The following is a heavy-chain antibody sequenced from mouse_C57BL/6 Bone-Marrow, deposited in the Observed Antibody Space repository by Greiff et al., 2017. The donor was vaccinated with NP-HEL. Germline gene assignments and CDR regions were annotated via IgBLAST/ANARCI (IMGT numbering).Heavy chain of an antibody. D-gene: IGHD2-5*01. V-gene: IGHV3-6*01. J-gene: IGHJ3*01. CDR2: ISYDGSN. CDR3: ARDDYSNYFWFAY. CDR1: GYSITSGYY. Sequence: EVQLVESGPGLVKPSQSLSLTCSVTGYSITSGYYWNWIRQFPGNKLEWMGYISYDGSNNYNPSLKNRISITRDTSKNQFFLKLNSVTTEDTATYYCARDDYSNYFWFAYWGQGTLVTVSA.